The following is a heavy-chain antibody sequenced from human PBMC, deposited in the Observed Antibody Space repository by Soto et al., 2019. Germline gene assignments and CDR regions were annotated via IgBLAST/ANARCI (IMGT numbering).Heavy chain of an antibody. CDR2: INPNSGGT. Sequence: ASVKVSCKASGYTFTGYYMHWVRQAPGQGLEWMGWINPNSGGTNYAQKFQGWVTMTRDTSISTAYMELSRLRSDDTAVYYCARGGGWFGEFKVYNWFDPWGQGTLVTVPQ. CDR3: ARGGGWFGEFKVYNWFDP. CDR1: GYTFTGYY. D-gene: IGHD3-10*01. J-gene: IGHJ5*02. V-gene: IGHV1-2*04.